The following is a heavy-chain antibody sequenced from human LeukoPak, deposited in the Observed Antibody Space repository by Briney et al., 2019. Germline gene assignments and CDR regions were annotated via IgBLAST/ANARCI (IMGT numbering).Heavy chain of an antibody. Sequence: SETLSLTCAVSGYSISSGYYWCWIRQPPGKGLEWIGSIYHSGSTYYNPSLKSRVTISVDTSKNQFSLKLSSVTAADTAVYYCARVGGSGSYYSVLDWFDPWGQGTLVTVSS. V-gene: IGHV4-38-2*01. CDR3: ARVGGSGSYYSVLDWFDP. J-gene: IGHJ5*02. CDR2: IYHSGST. D-gene: IGHD3-10*01. CDR1: GYSISSGYY.